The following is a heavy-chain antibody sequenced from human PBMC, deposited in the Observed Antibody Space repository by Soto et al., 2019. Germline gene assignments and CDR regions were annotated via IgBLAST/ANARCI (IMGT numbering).Heavy chain of an antibody. J-gene: IGHJ4*02. Sequence: PSQTLSLTCDISGDSVSSNSAAWNWIRQSPSRGLEWLGRAHYMSKWSTDYALSVKSRITIRPDTSKNQFSLQLNSVTSEDTAVYYCARQAPSGAVYYFDYWGQGTLVTVSS. V-gene: IGHV6-1*01. D-gene: IGHD3-10*01. CDR3: ARQAPSGAVYYFDY. CDR1: GDSVSSNSAA. CDR2: AHYMSKWST.